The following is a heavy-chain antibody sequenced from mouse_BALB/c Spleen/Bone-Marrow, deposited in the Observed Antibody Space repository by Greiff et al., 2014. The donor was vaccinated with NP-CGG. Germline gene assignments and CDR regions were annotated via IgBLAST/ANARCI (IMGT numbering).Heavy chain of an antibody. V-gene: IGHV5-6-3*01. Sequence: VQLQQSGGGLVQPGGSLKLSCAASGFTFSSYGMSLVRQTPDKRLELVATINSNGGSTYYPDSVKGRFTISRDNAKNTLYLQMSSLKSGDTAMYYCARDYDYDYWGQGTTLTVSS. CDR2: INSNGGST. D-gene: IGHD2-4*01. CDR1: GFTFSSYG. J-gene: IGHJ2*01. CDR3: ARDYDYDY.